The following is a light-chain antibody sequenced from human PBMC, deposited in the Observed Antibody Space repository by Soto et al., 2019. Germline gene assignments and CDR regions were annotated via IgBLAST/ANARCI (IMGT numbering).Light chain of an antibody. CDR1: IGDIGSYNR. CDR3: SSYTNINTRACV. CDR2: EVT. V-gene: IGLV2-14*01. Sequence: QYALTQPASLSGSPGQSITISCTGTIGDIGSYNRVSWYQQHPGKAPKLIIYEVTDRPSGVSNRFSGSKSGNTASLTISGLQAEDEAEYYCSSYTNINTRACVFGTGTKVTVL. J-gene: IGLJ1*01.